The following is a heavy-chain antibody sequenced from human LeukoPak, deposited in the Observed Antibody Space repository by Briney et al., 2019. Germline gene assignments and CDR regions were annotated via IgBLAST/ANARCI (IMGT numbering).Heavy chain of an antibody. V-gene: IGHV4-59*01. D-gene: IGHD3-10*01. Sequence: SETLSLTCTVSGGSISSYFWNWIRQPPGKRLEWIGYMFYDGRTTYNPSLKSRITTSLDTSKNQFSLKLRSVTAADTAVYYCARDRVASGSGSWFDYWGQGSLVTVSS. CDR2: MFYDGRT. CDR1: GGSISSYF. CDR3: ARDRVASGSGSWFDY. J-gene: IGHJ4*02.